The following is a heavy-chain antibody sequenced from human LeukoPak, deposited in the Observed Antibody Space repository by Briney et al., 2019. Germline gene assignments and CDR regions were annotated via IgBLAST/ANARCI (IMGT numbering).Heavy chain of an antibody. CDR1: GYTFTSHG. J-gene: IGHJ5*02. CDR3: ASIRLGELSPRPNWFDP. CDR2: ISAYNGNT. Sequence: ASVKVSCKASGYTFTSHGISWVRQAPGQGLEWMGWISAYNGNTNYAQKLQGRVTMTTDTSTSTAYMELRSLRSDDTAVYYCASIRLGELSPRPNWFDPWGQGTLVTVSS. V-gene: IGHV1-18*01. D-gene: IGHD3-16*02.